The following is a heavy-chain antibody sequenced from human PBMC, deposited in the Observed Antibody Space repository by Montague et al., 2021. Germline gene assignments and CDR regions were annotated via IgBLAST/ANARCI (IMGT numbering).Heavy chain of an antibody. D-gene: IGHD2-15*01. CDR2: IYDSGST. V-gene: IGHV4-31*03. Sequence: TLSLTCSVSGGSISRGGFYWSWIRQHPGKGPEWIGSIYDSGSTNYNPSLKSRLTLSRDTSKNQVSLRLTSVTAAETAVYYCARSGGYCSGGRCDTFDXWGQGTLVTVSS. CDR1: GGSISRGGFY. CDR3: ARSGGYCSGGRCDTFDX. J-gene: IGHJ4*02.